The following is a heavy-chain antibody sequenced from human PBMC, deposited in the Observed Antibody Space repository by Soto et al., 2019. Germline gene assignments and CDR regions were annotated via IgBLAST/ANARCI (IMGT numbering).Heavy chain of an antibody. D-gene: IGHD6-19*01. CDR1: GFTFSSYW. CDR2: INSDGSST. J-gene: IGHJ4*02. CDR3: ARRGAVAGLHY. Sequence: EVQLVESGGGLVQPGGSLRVSCAASGFTFSSYWMHWVRQAPGKGLVWVSRINSDGSSTSYADSVKGRFTISRDNAKNTLYLQMNSLRAEHTAIYYCARRGAVAGLHYRGQGTLVTVSS. V-gene: IGHV3-74*01.